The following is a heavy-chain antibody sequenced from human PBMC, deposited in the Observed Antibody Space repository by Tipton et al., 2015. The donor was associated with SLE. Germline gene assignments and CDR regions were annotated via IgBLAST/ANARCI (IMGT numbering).Heavy chain of an antibody. CDR1: GVTFSSYW. CDR3: ARGILGDPAAFDM. V-gene: IGHV3-74*03. Sequence: SLRLSCAGSGVTFSSYWMHWVRQVTGKGLMWVSRVNMDGVTTEYADSVKGRFTISRDNAKNTVYLQMNSLTVEDTALYYCARGILGDPAAFDMWGQGTMGIVSS. D-gene: IGHD1-26*01. CDR2: VNMDGVTT. J-gene: IGHJ3*02.